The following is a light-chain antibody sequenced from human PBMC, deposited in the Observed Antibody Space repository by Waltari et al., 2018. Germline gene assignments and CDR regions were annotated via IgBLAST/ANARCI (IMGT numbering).Light chain of an antibody. V-gene: IGKV3-11*01. Sequence: EIVLIQYPATLSLSPGETATLSCRDSHSVSNYLAWYEQKPGEGPRLLVYDSSNSATCIPARFIRIGSGTDFTLTIGSLGPADFAVYYCQQRSNWPPPIPFCQGTRLEIK. CDR3: QQRSNWPPPIP. CDR1: HSVSNY. CDR2: DSS. J-gene: IGKJ5*01.